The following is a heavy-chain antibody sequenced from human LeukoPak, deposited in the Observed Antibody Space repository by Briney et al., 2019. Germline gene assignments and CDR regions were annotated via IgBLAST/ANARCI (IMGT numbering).Heavy chain of an antibody. D-gene: IGHD3-22*01. CDR2: INPNSGGT. CDR1: GYSFSSYA. Sequence: GAAVKVSCKASGYSFSSYAITWVRQAPGQGLEWMGWINPNSGGTNYAQKFQGRVTMTRDTSISTAYMELSRLRSDDTAVYYCARDLDPYSDSSGYYVWGQGTLVTVSS. CDR3: ARDLDPYSDSSGYYV. J-gene: IGHJ4*02. V-gene: IGHV1-2*02.